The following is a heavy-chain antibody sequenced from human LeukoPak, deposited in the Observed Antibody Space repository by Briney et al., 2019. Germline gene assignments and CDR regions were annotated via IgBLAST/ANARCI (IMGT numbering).Heavy chain of an antibody. CDR3: ARGYYDSSGSFDY. CDR2: INPNSGGT. CDR1: GYTFTGYY. V-gene: IGHV1-2*04. Sequence: ASVKVSCKASGYTFTGYYMHWVRQAPGQGLEWMGWINPNSGGTNYAQKFQGWVTMTRDTSISTAYMELSRLRSDDTAVYYCARGYYDSSGSFDYWGQGTLVTVSS. J-gene: IGHJ4*02. D-gene: IGHD3-22*01.